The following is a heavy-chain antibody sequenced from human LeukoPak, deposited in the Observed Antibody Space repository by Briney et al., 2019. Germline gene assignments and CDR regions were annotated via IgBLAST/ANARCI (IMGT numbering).Heavy chain of an antibody. CDR1: GVSISPYY. D-gene: IGHD2-21*02. CDR2: IDANGNT. CDR3: AKERSGDSDY. Sequence: SETLSLTCTVSGVSISPYYWTWIRQPAGKGVEWIGRIDANGNTNYNPSLKSRVTISVDTSKNPFSLRLTSVTAADTAVYFCAKERSGDSDYWGQGTLVTVSS. V-gene: IGHV4-4*07. J-gene: IGHJ4*02.